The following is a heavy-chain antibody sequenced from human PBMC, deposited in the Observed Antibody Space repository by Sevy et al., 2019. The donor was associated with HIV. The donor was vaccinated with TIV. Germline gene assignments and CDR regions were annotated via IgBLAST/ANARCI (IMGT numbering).Heavy chain of an antibody. J-gene: IGHJ4*02. D-gene: IGHD5-18*01. Sequence: GGSLRLSCSISGFNLGDYAMGWVRQSPGKGRGWGGFMRSKAFAGTTEYAASVKGRLTISTDDSKASAHLQMNSLRAEDAGVYYCIRSRQLGYTAMVPDYWGQGTLVTVSS. V-gene: IGHV3-49*04. CDR2: MRSKAFAGTT. CDR3: IRSRQLGYTAMVPDY. CDR1: GFNLGDYA.